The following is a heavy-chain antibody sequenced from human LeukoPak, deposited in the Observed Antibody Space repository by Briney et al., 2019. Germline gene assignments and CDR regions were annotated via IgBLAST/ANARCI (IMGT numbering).Heavy chain of an antibody. Sequence: GGSLRLSCAASGFTFSSYAMHWVRQAPGKGLEYVSAITNGGSTNYANSVKGRFTISRDNSKNTLYLQMGSLRPEDMAVYYCARDSPPPPSLHYYFYYWGQGTLVTVSS. D-gene: IGHD6-6*01. CDR1: GFTFSSYA. J-gene: IGHJ4*02. CDR2: ITNGGST. CDR3: ARDSPPPPSLHYYFYY. V-gene: IGHV3-64*01.